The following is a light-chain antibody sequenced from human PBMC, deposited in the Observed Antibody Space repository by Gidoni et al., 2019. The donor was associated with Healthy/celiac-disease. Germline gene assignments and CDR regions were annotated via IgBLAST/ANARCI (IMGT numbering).Light chain of an antibody. V-gene: IGKV3-20*01. CDR3: HQYGSSPPVT. CDR2: VAS. J-gene: IGKJ5*01. CDR1: QSVSSSY. Sequence: EIVLTQSPGTLSLSPGERATLSCSASQSVSSSYLAWYQQKPGQAPRLLLYVASSRATGIPDRFSGSGSSTDFTLTISRLEPEDFAVYYCHQYGSSPPVTFGQGTRLEIK.